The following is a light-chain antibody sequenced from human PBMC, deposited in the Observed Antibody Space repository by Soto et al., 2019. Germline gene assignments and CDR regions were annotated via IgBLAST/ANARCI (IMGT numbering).Light chain of an antibody. CDR3: QQYDSFSGT. CDR1: QSISDT. Sequence: EIVMTQSPATLSVSPGGRATLSCRASQSISDTLAWYQQKPGQAPRLLIYGASTRAPGFPARFSGSGSGTDFTLTISSLQSEDFAVYYCQQYDSFSGTFGQGTKVEIE. V-gene: IGKV3-15*01. J-gene: IGKJ1*01. CDR2: GAS.